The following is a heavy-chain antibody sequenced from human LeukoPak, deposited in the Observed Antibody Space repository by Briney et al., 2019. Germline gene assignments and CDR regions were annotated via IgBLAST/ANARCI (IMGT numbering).Heavy chain of an antibody. D-gene: IGHD5-12*01. J-gene: IGHJ3*02. CDR1: GYSFTTYW. CDR2: IYGGESDT. V-gene: IGHV5-51*01. CDR3: ARQHQLYSGYDYVAFDI. Sequence: GESLKISCKGSGYSFTTYWIAWVRQMPGKGLEWMGFIYGGESDTRYSPSFQGQVTISADKSISTAYLQWSSLKASDTAMYYCARQHQLYSGYDYVAFDIWGQGTMVTVSS.